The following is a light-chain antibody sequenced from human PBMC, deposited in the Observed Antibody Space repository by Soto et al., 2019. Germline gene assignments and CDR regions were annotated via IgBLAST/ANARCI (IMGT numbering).Light chain of an antibody. Sequence: QSALTQPASVSGSPGQSITISFTGTGSDVGGYNYVSWYQQHPGKAPKVMIYDVSNRPSGDSNRFSGSKSDNTAYLTISGLQAEDEADYYCSSYTGASTPLVFGGGTTLTVL. CDR1: GSDVGGYNY. CDR2: DVS. CDR3: SSYTGASTPLV. V-gene: IGLV2-14*01. J-gene: IGLJ2*01.